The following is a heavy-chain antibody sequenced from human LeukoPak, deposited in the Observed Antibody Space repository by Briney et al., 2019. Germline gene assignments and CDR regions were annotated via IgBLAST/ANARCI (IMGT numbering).Heavy chain of an antibody. CDR1: GFTFSNYA. CDR2: ISGSDGGT. Sequence: GGSLRLSCAASGFTFSNYAMNWVRQAPGKGLGWVSSISGSDGGTDYADYMKHRFTISRDNSKNTLYHQMNSLRAEDTAVYYCAKDQRYKYAYWGQGTLVTVSS. J-gene: IGHJ4*02. D-gene: IGHD2-8*01. V-gene: IGHV3-23*01. CDR3: AKDQRYKYAY.